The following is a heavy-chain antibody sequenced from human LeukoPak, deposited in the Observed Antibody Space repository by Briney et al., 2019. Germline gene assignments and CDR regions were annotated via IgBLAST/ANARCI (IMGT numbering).Heavy chain of an antibody. CDR2: ISSNGGST. CDR3: ARVNADGSWRIQGFDY. J-gene: IGHJ4*02. V-gene: IGHV3-64*01. D-gene: IGHD3-10*01. CDR1: GFTFSSYA. Sequence: GGSLRLSCAASGFTFSSYAMHSVRQAPGKGLEYVSAISSNGGSTYYANSVKGRFTISRYNSKNTLYLQMGSLRAEDMAVYYCARVNADGSWRIQGFDYCGQGALGTVSS.